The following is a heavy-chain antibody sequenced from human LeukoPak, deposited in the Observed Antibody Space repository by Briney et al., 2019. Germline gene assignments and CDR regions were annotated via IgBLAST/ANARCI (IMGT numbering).Heavy chain of an antibody. D-gene: IGHD3-9*01. CDR2: IYYSGST. Sequence: PSETLSLTCTVSGGSISSYYWSWIRQPPGKGLEWIGYIYYSGSTNYNPSLKSRVTISVDTSKNQFSLKLSSVTAADTAVYYCARAISDILTGPTFDYWGQGTLVTVSS. CDR3: ARAISDILTGPTFDY. J-gene: IGHJ4*02. V-gene: IGHV4-59*08. CDR1: GGSISSYY.